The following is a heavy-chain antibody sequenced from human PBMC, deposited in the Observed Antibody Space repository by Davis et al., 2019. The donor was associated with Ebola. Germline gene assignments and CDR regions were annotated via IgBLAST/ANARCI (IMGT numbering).Heavy chain of an antibody. CDR3: ARDGRAAAGHRPHYYYYYGMDV. J-gene: IGHJ6*02. D-gene: IGHD6-13*01. CDR2: IYSGGST. CDR1: GFTVSSNY. Sequence: PGGSLRLSCAASGFTVSSNYMSWVRQAPGKGLEWVSVIYSGGSTYYADSVKGRFTISRDNSKNTLYLQMNSLRAEDTAVYYCARDGRAAAGHRPHYYYYYGMDVWGQGTTVTVSS. V-gene: IGHV3-66*02.